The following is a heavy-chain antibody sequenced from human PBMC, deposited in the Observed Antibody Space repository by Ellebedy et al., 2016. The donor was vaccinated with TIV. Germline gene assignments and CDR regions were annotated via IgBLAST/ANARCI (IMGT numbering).Heavy chain of an antibody. Sequence: SETLSLXXTVSGGSISSYYWSWIRQPPGKGLEWIGYIYYSGSTNYNPSLKSRVTISVDTSKNQFSLKLSSVTAADTAVYYCARLDFYGSGYKFDPWGQGTLVTVSS. CDR1: GGSISSYY. J-gene: IGHJ5*02. V-gene: IGHV4-59*01. D-gene: IGHD3-10*01. CDR2: IYYSGST. CDR3: ARLDFYGSGYKFDP.